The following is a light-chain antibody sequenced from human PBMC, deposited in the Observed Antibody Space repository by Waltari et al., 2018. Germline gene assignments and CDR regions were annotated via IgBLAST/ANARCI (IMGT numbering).Light chain of an antibody. Sequence: DIQMTQSPSTLSASVGDTITLTCRARQSISNYLAWYQQKPGKAPKLLIYKASTSGSGVPSRFSGSGSGTEFTLTINSLQPDDFATYYCQQYNTYSSFGQGTKLEIK. CDR2: KAS. V-gene: IGKV1-5*03. J-gene: IGKJ2*03. CDR3: QQYNTYSS. CDR1: QSISNY.